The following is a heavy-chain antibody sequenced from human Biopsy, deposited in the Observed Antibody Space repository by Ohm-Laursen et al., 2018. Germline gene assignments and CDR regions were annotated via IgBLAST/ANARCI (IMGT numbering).Heavy chain of an antibody. Sequence: TLSLTCPFSGGSFTGHYWSWIRQPPGKGLQWIGYAYYTGSTDYNPSLQSRVTISVDTSKNHFSLRLRSVTPADTAIYYCARDRGYYSDRTVPGYFDLWGRGTLVTVSS. D-gene: IGHD3-22*01. CDR2: AYYTGST. J-gene: IGHJ2*01. CDR1: GGSFTGHY. V-gene: IGHV4-59*11. CDR3: ARDRGYYSDRTVPGYFDL.